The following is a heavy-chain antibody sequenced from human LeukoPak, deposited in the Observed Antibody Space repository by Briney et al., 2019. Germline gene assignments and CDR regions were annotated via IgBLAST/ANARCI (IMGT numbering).Heavy chain of an antibody. CDR3: ARDPILDRGDAFDI. CDR1: GFTFSNYS. Sequence: PGGSLRLSCAASGFTFSNYSMNWVRQAPGKGLEWVSSISSSSSYIYYADSVKGRFTISRDNAKNSLYLQMNSLRAEDTAVYYCARDPILDRGDAFDIWGQGTMVTVSS. J-gene: IGHJ3*02. D-gene: IGHD3-3*01. CDR2: ISSSSSYI. V-gene: IGHV3-21*01.